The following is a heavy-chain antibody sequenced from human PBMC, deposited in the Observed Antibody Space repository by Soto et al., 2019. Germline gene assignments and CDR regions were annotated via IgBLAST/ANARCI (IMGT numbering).Heavy chain of an antibody. CDR1: GFTFSSYG. J-gene: IGHJ6*02. CDR2: ISYDGSNK. D-gene: IGHD6-13*01. Sequence: QVQLVESGGGVVQPGRSLRLSCAASGFTFSSYGMHWVRQAPGKGLEWVAVISYDGSNKYYADSVKGRFTISRDNSKNTLYLQMNSRRAEDTAVYYCAKDTPPRGSSWDPPSYCMDVWGQGTTVTVSS. CDR3: AKDTPPRGSSWDPPSYCMDV. V-gene: IGHV3-30*18.